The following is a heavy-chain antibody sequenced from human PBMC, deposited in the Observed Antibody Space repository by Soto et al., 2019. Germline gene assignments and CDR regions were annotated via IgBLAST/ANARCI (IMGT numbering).Heavy chain of an antibody. J-gene: IGHJ6*02. CDR2: ISSSSSYI. Sequence: PGGSLRLSCAASGFTFSSYSMNWVRQAPGKGLEWVSSISSSSSYIDYADSVKGRFTISRDNAKNSLYVQMNSLRAEDTAVYYCARSTVTTGLHYYYGMDVWGQGTTVTVSS. CDR1: GFTFSSYS. CDR3: ARSTVTTGLHYYYGMDV. D-gene: IGHD4-17*01. V-gene: IGHV3-21*06.